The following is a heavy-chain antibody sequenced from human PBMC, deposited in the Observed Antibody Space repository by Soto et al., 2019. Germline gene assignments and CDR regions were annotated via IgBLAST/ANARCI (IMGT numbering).Heavy chain of an antibody. CDR3: ARQVVATTDY. Sequence: SETLSLTCTVSGGSISSSSYYWGWIRQPPGKGLEWIGSIYYSGSTYYNPSLKSRVTISVDTSKNQFSLKLSSVTAADTAVYYCARQVVATTDYWGQGTLVTVSS. CDR2: IYYSGST. V-gene: IGHV4-39*01. J-gene: IGHJ4*02. CDR1: GGSISSSSYY. D-gene: IGHD5-12*01.